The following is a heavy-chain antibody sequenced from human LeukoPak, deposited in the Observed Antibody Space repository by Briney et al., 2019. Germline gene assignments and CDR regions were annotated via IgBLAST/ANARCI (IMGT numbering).Heavy chain of an antibody. V-gene: IGHV4-34*01. D-gene: IGHD3-16*02. CDR3: ARGPGGSYRSGLGRRLYYFDY. J-gene: IGHJ4*02. CDR1: GGSFSGYY. CDR2: INHSGGT. Sequence: PSETLSLTCAVYGGSFSGYYWSWIRQPPGKGLEWIGEINHSGGTNYNPSLKSRVTISVDPSKNQFSLKLSSVTAADTAVYYCARGPGGSYRSGLGRRLYYFDYWGQGTLVTVSS.